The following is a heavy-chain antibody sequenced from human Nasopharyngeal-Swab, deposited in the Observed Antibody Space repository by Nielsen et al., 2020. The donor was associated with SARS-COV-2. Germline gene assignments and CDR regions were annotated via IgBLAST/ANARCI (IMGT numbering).Heavy chain of an antibody. Sequence: GESLKISCAASGFTFTNYAISWVRQAPGKGLEWVSHISGGGDTAYADSVKGRFTISRDNSKNTVSLQMNSLRADDTAVYYCTLKEGPRYGHVYGFDYWGQGTLVTVSA. J-gene: IGHJ4*02. CDR2: ISGGGDTA. D-gene: IGHD2-8*01. V-gene: IGHV3-23*01. CDR3: TLKEGPRYGHVYGFDY. CDR1: GFTFTNYA.